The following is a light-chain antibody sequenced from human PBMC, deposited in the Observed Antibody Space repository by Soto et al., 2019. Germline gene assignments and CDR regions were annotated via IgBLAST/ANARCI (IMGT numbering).Light chain of an antibody. CDR3: ATLDDSFYV. CDR2: TNN. Sequence: QSVLTQPPSESGTPGQRVTGSCYGSTSDIGNNAENWFQHLPGTAPRLLIYTNNQRPSGVPDRFSGSKSGTSASLAISGLQSEEEYYYYCATLDDSFYVFGTGTKLTVL. V-gene: IGLV1-44*01. CDR1: TSDIGNNA. J-gene: IGLJ1*01.